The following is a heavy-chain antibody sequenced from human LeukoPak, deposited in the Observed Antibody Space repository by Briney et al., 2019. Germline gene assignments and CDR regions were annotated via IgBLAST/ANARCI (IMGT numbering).Heavy chain of an antibody. CDR1: GFTFDDYA. V-gene: IGHV3-30*18. CDR2: ISYDGSNK. D-gene: IGHD4-17*01. CDR3: AKRPYGDYGYDY. J-gene: IGHJ4*02. Sequence: GGSLRLSCAASGFTFDDYAMHWVRQAPGKGLEWVAVISYDGSNKYYADSVKGRFTISRDNSKNTLYLQMNSLRAEDTAVYYCAKRPYGDYGYDYWGQGTLVTVSS.